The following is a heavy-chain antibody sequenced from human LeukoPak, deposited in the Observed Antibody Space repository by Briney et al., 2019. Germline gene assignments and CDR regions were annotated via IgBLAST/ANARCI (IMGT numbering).Heavy chain of an antibody. CDR2: IIGSGDLI. CDR1: GFTFSSYS. J-gene: IGHJ5*02. D-gene: IGHD4-17*01. Sequence: GGSLRLSCAASGFTFSSYSMTWVRQAPGKGLEWVSFIIGSGDLIYYADSVKGRFTISRDNAKNSLYLQMNSLRAEDTAVYYCARFYGVPGGWFDPWGQGTLVTVSS. CDR3: ARFYGVPGGWFDP. V-gene: IGHV3-48*01.